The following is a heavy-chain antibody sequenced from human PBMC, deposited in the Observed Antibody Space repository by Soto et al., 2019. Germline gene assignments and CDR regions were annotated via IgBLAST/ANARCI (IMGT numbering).Heavy chain of an antibody. CDR3: ARVRGTAGKRYFDY. D-gene: IGHD6-13*01. CDR1: GCSIIGYY. V-gene: IGHV4-59*01. CDR2: TYYSGST. J-gene: IGHJ4*02. Sequence: SETLSLTCTFSGCSIIGYYLNWMRQPPGKGLQWIGYTYYSGSTTYNPSLKSRVTISVDSSKNQFSLKLDSVTPADTAVYYCARVRGTAGKRYFDYWGPGTLVNVSS.